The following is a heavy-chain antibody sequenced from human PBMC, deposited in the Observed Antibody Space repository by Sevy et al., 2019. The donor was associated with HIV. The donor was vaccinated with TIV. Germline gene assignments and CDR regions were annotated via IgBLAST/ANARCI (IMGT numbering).Heavy chain of an antibody. D-gene: IGHD3-3*01. CDR2: ISSSSSTI. CDR3: ARGGGSYDFWSGYSGGMDV. V-gene: IGHV3-48*02. CDR1: GFTFSSYS. J-gene: IGHJ6*02. Sequence: GGSLRLSCAASGFTFSSYSMNWVRQAPGKGLEWVSYISSSSSTIYYADSVKGRFTISRDNAKNSLYLQMNSLRDEDTVEYYCARGGGSYDFWSGYSGGMDVWGQGTTVTVSS.